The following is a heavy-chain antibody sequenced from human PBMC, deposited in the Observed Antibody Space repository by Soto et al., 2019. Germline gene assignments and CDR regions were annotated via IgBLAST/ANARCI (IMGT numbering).Heavy chain of an antibody. CDR3: ARSQGSSTSLEIYYYYYYGMDV. Sequence: QVQLVQSGAEVKKPGSSVKVSCKASGGTFSSYAISWVRQAPGQGLEWMGGIIPIPGTANYAQKFQGRVTITADESTSTAYMERSSLRSEDTAVYYCARSQGSSTSLEIYYYYYYGMDVWGQGTTVTVSS. J-gene: IGHJ6*02. CDR2: IIPIPGTA. CDR1: GGTFSSYA. D-gene: IGHD2-2*01. V-gene: IGHV1-69*01.